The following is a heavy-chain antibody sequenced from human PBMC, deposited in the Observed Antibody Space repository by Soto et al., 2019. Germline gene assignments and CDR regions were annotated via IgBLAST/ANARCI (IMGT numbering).Heavy chain of an antibody. Sequence: EVQLVESGGGLVQPGRSLRLSCAASGFTFDDYAMHWVRQAPGKGLEWVSGISWNSGSIGYADSVKGRFTISRDNAKNSLYLQMNGLRAEDTALYYCAKAIKYYDILTGYNDDAFDIWGQGTMVTVSS. V-gene: IGHV3-9*01. CDR3: AKAIKYYDILTGYNDDAFDI. CDR2: ISWNSGSI. D-gene: IGHD3-9*01. J-gene: IGHJ3*02. CDR1: GFTFDDYA.